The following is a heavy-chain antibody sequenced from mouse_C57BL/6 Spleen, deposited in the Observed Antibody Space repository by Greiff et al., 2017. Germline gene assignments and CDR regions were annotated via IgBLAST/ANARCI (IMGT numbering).Heavy chain of an antibody. CDR1: GYSITSGYY. V-gene: IGHV3-6*01. J-gene: IGHJ2*01. CDR2: ISYDGSN. D-gene: IGHD1-1*01. CDR3: ARDDYYGSSS. Sequence: VQLKESGPGLVKPSQSLSLTCSVTGYSITSGYYWNWIRQFPGNKLEWMGYISYDGSNNYNPSLKNRISITRDTSKNQFFLKLNSVTTEDTATYYCARDDYYGSSSWGKGTTLTVSS.